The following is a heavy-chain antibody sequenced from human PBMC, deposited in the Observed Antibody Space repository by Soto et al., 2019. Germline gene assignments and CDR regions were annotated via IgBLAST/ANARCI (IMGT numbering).Heavy chain of an antibody. D-gene: IGHD3-10*01. J-gene: IGHJ4*02. CDR1: GYTFTSYA. CDR2: INAGNGNT. V-gene: IGHV1-3*01. CDR3: ARDSLTFGELLEIPTLDY. Sequence: ASVKVSCKASGYTFTSYAMHWVRQAPGQRLEWMGWINAGNGNTKYSQKFQGRVTITRDTSASTAYMELSSLRSEDTAVYYCARDSLTFGELLEIPTLDYWGQGTLVTVSS.